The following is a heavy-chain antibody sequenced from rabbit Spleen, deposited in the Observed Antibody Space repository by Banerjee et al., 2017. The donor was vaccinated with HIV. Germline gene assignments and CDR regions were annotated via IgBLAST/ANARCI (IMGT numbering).Heavy chain of an antibody. CDR1: GFSFGDRDV. Sequence: QSLEESGGDLVKPGASLTLTCTASGFSFGDRDVMCWVRQAPGKGLEWIACINAVTGKPVYATWAKGRFTISKTSSTTVTLQMTRLTAADTATYFCARDSGSSFSSYGMDLWGQGTLVTVS. V-gene: IGHV1S40*01. CDR3: ARDSGSSFSSYGMDL. J-gene: IGHJ6*01. CDR2: INAVTGKP. D-gene: IGHD8-1*01.